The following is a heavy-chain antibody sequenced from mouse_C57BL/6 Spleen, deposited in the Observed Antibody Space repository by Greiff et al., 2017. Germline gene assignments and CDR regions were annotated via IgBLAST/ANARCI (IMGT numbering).Heavy chain of an antibody. CDR2: IDPETGGT. V-gene: IGHV1-15*01. CDR3: TRRGGNGMDY. Sequence: VQLQQSGAELVRPGASVTLSCKASGYTFTDYEMHWVKQTPVHGLEWIGAIDPETGGTAYNQKFKGKAILTADKSSSTAYMELRSLTSEDSAVYYCTRRGGNGMDYWGQGTSVTVSS. D-gene: IGHD2-1*01. J-gene: IGHJ4*01. CDR1: GYTFTDYE.